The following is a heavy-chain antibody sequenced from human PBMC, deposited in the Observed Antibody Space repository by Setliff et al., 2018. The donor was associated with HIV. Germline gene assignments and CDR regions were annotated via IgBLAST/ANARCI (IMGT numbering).Heavy chain of an antibody. CDR3: ARAPNSPSYCYVFFVDH. D-gene: IGHD3-16*02. Sequence: PGESLKISCQTSGYTFSMYWIGWVRQRPGKGLEWMAILYPGDSDIRYSPSFQGQVTISADKSIGAAYLEWRCLKAWDTGMYFCARAPNSPSYCYVFFVDHWGQGTLVTVSS. V-gene: IGHV5-51*01. CDR2: LYPGDSDI. J-gene: IGHJ5*02. CDR1: GYTFSMYW.